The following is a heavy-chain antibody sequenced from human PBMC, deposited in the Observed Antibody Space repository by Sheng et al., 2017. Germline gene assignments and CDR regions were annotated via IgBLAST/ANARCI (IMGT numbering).Heavy chain of an antibody. J-gene: IGHJ3*02. V-gene: IGHV4-34*01. CDR1: GGSFSGYY. CDR2: INHSGST. D-gene: IGHD2-8*01. Sequence: QVQLQQWGAGLLKPSETLSLTCAVYGGSFSGYYWSWIRQPPGKGLEWIGEINHSGSTNYNPSLKSRVTISVDTSKNQFSLKLSSVTAADTAVYYCARTKRARNRNDAFDIWGQGDNGHRLF. CDR3: ARTKRARNRNDAFDI.